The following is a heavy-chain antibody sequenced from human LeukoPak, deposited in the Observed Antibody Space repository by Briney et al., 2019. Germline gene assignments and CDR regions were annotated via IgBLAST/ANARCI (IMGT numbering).Heavy chain of an antibody. V-gene: IGHV3-30-3*02. J-gene: IGHJ4*02. D-gene: IGHD2-21*02. CDR3: AKDHANTPVVTN. CDR1: GFTFPTYA. CDR2: ISRDGSNM. Sequence: GGSLRLSCTASGFTFPTYAVHWVRQAPGKGLELVAVISRDGSNMFYADSVEGRFTISRDNSKNTVDLQMNNLRVDDTAIYYCAKDHANTPVVTNWGQGILVSVSS.